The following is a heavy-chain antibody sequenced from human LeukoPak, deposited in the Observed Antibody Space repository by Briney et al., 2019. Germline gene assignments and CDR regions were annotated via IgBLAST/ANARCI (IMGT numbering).Heavy chain of an antibody. Sequence: PGGSLRLSCAASGFTFSSYAMSWVRQAPGKGLEWVSSISSSSSYIYYADSVKGRFTISRDNAKNSLYLQMNSLRAEDTAVYYCARVRKSYYYGSGSYYFDYWGQGTLVTVSS. V-gene: IGHV3-21*01. J-gene: IGHJ4*02. CDR1: GFTFSSYA. CDR3: ARVRKSYYYGSGSYYFDY. D-gene: IGHD3-10*01. CDR2: ISSSSSYI.